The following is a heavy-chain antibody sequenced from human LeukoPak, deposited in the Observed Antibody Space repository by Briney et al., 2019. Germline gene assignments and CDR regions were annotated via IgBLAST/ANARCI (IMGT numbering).Heavy chain of an antibody. CDR3: ASGVYYYDSSGLED. V-gene: IGHV1-46*03. D-gene: IGHD3-22*01. CDR2: INPSGGST. J-gene: IGHJ4*02. CDR1: AHTFTSYY. Sequence: GASVKVSCKASAHTFTSYYMHWVRQAPGQGLEWMGIINPSGGSTNYAQNFQGRVTLTRDTSTGTVYMELSSLRSEDTAVYYCASGVYYYDSSGLEDWGQGTLVTVSS.